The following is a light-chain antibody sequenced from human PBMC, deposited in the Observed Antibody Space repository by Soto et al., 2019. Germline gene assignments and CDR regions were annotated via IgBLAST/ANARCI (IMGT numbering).Light chain of an antibody. J-gene: IGLJ2*01. V-gene: IGLV4-69*01. CDR2: LNSDGSH. CDR3: QTWGTGNDV. CDR1: SGHSSYA. Sequence: QAVLTQSPSASASLGASVKLTCTLSSGHSSYAIAWHQQQPEKGPRYLMKLNSDGSHSKGDGIPDRFSGSSSGAERYLTISSLQSEDEADYYCQTWGTGNDVFGGGTKLTVL.